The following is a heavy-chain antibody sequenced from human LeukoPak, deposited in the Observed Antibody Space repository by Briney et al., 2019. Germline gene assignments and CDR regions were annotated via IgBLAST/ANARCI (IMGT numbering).Heavy chain of an antibody. CDR2: IIPIFGTA. D-gene: IGHD1-7*01. CDR1: TSG. CDR3: ASVPRDELNYYYYMDV. V-gene: IGHV1-69*05. Sequence: ASVKVSCKATSGISWVRQAPGQGLEWMGGIIPIFGTANYAQKFQGRVTITTDESTSTAYMELSSLRSEDTAVYYCASVPRDELNYYYYMDVWGKGTTVTVSS. J-gene: IGHJ6*03.